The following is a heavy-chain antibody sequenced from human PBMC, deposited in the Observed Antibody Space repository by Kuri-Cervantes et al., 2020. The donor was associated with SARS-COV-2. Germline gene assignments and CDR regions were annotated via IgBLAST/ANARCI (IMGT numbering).Heavy chain of an antibody. J-gene: IGHJ3*02. CDR2: IYTSGST. V-gene: IGHV4-61*02. CDR1: GGSISSGSYY. Sequence: SCTVSGGSISSGSYYWSWIRQPAGKGLEWIGRIYTSGSTNYNPSLKSRVTISVDTSKNQFSLKLSSVTAADTAVYYCAGGRADIWGQGTMVTVSS. CDR3: AGGRADI.